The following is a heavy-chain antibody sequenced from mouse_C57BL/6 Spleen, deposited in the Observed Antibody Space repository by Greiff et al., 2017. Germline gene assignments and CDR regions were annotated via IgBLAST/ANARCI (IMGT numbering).Heavy chain of an antibody. Sequence: EVQVVESGGGLVKPGGSLKLSCAASGFTFSSYAMSWVRQTPEKRLAWVATISDGGSYTYHPDNVKGRFTISRDNAKNNLYLQMSHLKSEDTAMYYCARDYGSSYGYFDVWGTGTTGTVSS. CDR3: ARDYGSSYGYFDV. D-gene: IGHD1-1*01. CDR2: ISDGGSYT. V-gene: IGHV5-4*01. J-gene: IGHJ1*03. CDR1: GFTFSSYA.